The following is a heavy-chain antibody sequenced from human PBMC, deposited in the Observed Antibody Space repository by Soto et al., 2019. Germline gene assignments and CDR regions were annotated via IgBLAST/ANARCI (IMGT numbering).Heavy chain of an antibody. CDR1: GGTFGNFA. D-gene: IGHD2-21*02. Sequence: QVQLVQSGAELKKPGSSVKVSCKVSGGTFGNFAISWVRQAPGQGPEWVAGIFPIYGTSNLADDLRGRITHTANESTATAYMELSSLRSEDTAIYYCATESRDGYNYWYFDLWGRGTQVTVSS. CDR2: IFPIYGTS. J-gene: IGHJ2*01. CDR3: ATESRDGYNYWYFDL. V-gene: IGHV1-69*01.